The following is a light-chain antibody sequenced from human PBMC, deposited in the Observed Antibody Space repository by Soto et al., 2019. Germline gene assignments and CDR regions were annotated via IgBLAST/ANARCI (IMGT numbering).Light chain of an antibody. CDR3: SSYGGSIYV. CDR2: EVN. V-gene: IGLV2-8*01. CDR1: SSDVGGYNY. J-gene: IGLJ1*01. Sequence: QSALTQPPSASGSPGQSVTISCTGTSSDVGGYNYVSWYQQHPSKAPKLMIYEVNKRPSGVPDRFSGSKSGNTASLTVSGLQAEDEADYYCSSYGGSIYVFGTGT.